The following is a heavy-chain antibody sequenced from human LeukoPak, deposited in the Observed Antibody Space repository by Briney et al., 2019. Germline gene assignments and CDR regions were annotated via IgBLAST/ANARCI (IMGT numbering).Heavy chain of an antibody. D-gene: IGHD5-12*01. CDR1: GFTFSNYW. J-gene: IGHJ4*02. V-gene: IGHV3-7*01. Sequence: GGSLRLSCAASGFTFSNYWMSWVRQAPGKGLEWVAHINQDGSEEHYMDSVKARFIISRDNAKNSLSLQMDSLRAEDTAVYYCVRDGGVSGYDLLDYWGQGALVTVSS. CDR3: VRDGGVSGYDLLDY. CDR2: INQDGSEE.